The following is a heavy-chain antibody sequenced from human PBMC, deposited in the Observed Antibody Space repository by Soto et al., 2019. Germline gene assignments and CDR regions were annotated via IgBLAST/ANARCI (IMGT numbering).Heavy chain of an antibody. J-gene: IGHJ2*01. V-gene: IGHV3-30*18. CDR1: GITFSSHG. CDR3: AKEGSYCGDECYVSHWYFDL. D-gene: IGHD2-21*01. Sequence: QVQLVESGGGVVQPGRSLRLSCAASGITFSSHGMHWVRQAPGKGLAWVAVISYDGSKKYHADSVKGRFTISRDNSKNTLCLKMDRLRADDIGMYLCAKEGSYCGDECYVSHWYFDLWGRRIIVSVSS. CDR2: ISYDGSKK.